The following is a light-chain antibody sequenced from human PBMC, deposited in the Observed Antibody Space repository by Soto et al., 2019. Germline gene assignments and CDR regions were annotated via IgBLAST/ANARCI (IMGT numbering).Light chain of an antibody. V-gene: IGLV2-23*01. Sequence: QSALTQPASVSGSPGQSITISCTGTNSDVGGYDLVSWYQQHPGKAPKLMIFDNSNRPSGVSNRFSGSKSGNTASLTISGLQAEDEADYYCCSYAGPRTYVFGTGTKLTVL. J-gene: IGLJ1*01. CDR2: DNS. CDR1: NSDVGGYDL. CDR3: CSYAGPRTYV.